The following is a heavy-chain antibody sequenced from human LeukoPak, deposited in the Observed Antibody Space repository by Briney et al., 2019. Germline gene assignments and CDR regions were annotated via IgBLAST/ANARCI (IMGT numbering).Heavy chain of an antibody. CDR2: IYHSGST. Sequence: SETLSLTCTVSGGSISSGGYYWSWIRQPPGKGLEWIGYIYHSGSTYYNPSLKSRVTISVDRSKNQFSLKLSSVTAADTAVYYCARDPYRLFGRAGFDYWGQGTLVTVSS. J-gene: IGHJ4*02. CDR1: GGSISSGGYY. CDR3: ARDPYRLFGRAGFDY. D-gene: IGHD6-19*01. V-gene: IGHV4-30-2*01.